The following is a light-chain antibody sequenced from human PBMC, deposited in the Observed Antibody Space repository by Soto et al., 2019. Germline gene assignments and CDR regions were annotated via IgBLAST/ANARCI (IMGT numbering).Light chain of an antibody. CDR2: GAS. Sequence: IVLTQSPGTLSLSPGERVTISCRASQSASSSYLAWYQQKPGQAPRLLIYGASRRATGIPDRFSGSGSGTDFTLTISRLEPEDFAVYYCQQYGSSSYTFGQGTKLEIK. CDR3: QQYGSSSYT. CDR1: QSASSSY. J-gene: IGKJ2*01. V-gene: IGKV3-20*01.